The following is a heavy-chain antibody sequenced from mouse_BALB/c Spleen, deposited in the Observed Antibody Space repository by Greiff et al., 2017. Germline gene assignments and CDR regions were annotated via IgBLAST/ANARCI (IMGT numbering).Heavy chain of an antibody. Sequence: EVKLEESGGGLVQPGGSMKLSCVASGFTFSNYWMNWVRQSPEKGLEWVAEIRLKSNNYATHYAESVKGRFTISRDDSKSSVYLQMNNLRAEDTGIYYCTRIYYGNPYAMDYWGQGTSVTVSS. J-gene: IGHJ4*01. D-gene: IGHD2-1*01. CDR3: TRIYYGNPYAMDY. V-gene: IGHV6-6*02. CDR1: GFTFSNYW. CDR2: IRLKSNNYAT.